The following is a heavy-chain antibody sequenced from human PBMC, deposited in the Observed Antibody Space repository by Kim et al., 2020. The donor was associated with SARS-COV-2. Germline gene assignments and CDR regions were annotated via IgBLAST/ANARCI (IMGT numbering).Heavy chain of an antibody. V-gene: IGHV4-38-2*02. Sequence: SETLSLTCTVSDYSISSGYYWGWIRQPPGKGLEWIGSIYQRGSTYYNPSLMSRVTISLDMSKNQFSLNLSSVTAADTAIYHCARRYSSGWFFDYWGQGTL. CDR3: ARRYSSGWFFDY. CDR2: IYQRGST. D-gene: IGHD6-13*01. J-gene: IGHJ4*02. CDR1: DYSISSGYY.